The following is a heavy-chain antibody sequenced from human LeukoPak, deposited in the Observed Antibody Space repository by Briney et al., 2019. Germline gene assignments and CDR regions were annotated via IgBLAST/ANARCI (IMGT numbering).Heavy chain of an antibody. D-gene: IGHD3-10*01. J-gene: IGHJ4*02. CDR3: ARDLSMVYYFDY. V-gene: IGHV3-74*01. Sequence: GGSLRLSCAASGFTFSSYWMHWVRQAPGKGLVWVSRIDSEGSSKAYADSVKGRFTVSRDNAKNTLYLQMDSLRAEDTAVYYCARDLSMVYYFDYWGQGTLVAVSS. CDR1: GFTFSSYW. CDR2: IDSEGSSK.